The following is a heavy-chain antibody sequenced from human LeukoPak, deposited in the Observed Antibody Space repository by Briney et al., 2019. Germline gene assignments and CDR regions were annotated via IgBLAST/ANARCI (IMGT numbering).Heavy chain of an antibody. D-gene: IGHD6-19*01. Sequence: PGGSLRLSCAASGFTFSSYAMSWVRQAPGKGLEWVSAISGSGGSTYYADSVKGRFTISRDNSKNTLYLQMNSLRAEDTAVYYCAKRGIPVLVDYYYGMDVWGQGTTVTVSS. CDR3: AKRGIPVLVDYYYGMDV. CDR1: GFTFSSYA. CDR2: ISGSGGST. V-gene: IGHV3-23*01. J-gene: IGHJ6*02.